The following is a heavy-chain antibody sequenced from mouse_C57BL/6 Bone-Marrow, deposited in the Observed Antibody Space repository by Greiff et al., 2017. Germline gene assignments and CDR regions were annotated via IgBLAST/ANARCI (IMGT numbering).Heavy chain of an antibody. CDR2: ICNGSGST. D-gene: IGHD2-3*01. V-gene: IGHV5-12*01. CDR3: ARQNYDGYYVDY. CDR1: GFTFSDYY. Sequence: EVKLMESGGGLVQPGGSLKLSCAASGFTFSDYYMYWVRQTPEKRLEWVAYICNGSGSTYYPDTVKGRFTLSRDNTKNTLYLQMIRLKSEDTAVYYWARQNYDGYYVDYWGQGTTLTVSS. J-gene: IGHJ2*01.